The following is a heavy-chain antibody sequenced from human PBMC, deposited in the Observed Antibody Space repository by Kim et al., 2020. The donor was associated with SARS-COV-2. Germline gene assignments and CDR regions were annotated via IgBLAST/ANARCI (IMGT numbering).Heavy chain of an antibody. V-gene: IGHV4-31*02. Sequence: SRVTISVDTSKNQFSLKLSSVTAADTAVYYCARDGSGSYYNEDYYYGMDVWGQGTTVTVSS. J-gene: IGHJ6*02. D-gene: IGHD3-10*01. CDR3: ARDGSGSYYNEDYYYGMDV.